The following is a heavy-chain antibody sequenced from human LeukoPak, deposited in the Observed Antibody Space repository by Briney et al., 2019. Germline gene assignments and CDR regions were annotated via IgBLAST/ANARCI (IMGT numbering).Heavy chain of an antibody. D-gene: IGHD4-17*01. Sequence: PSETLSLTCTVSGGSISSYGWSWVRQPPGKGLEWIGYIYYSGSTNCNPSLKSRGTISIDTSKNQFSLKLSSVTAADTAVYYCARDFRDGDSVFYYYYMDVWGKGTTVTVSS. V-gene: IGHV4-59*01. CDR1: GGSISSYG. J-gene: IGHJ6*03. CDR3: ARDFRDGDSVFYYYYMDV. CDR2: IYYSGST.